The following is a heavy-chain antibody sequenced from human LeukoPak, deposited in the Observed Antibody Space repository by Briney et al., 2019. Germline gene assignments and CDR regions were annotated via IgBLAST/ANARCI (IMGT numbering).Heavy chain of an antibody. V-gene: IGHV4-39*01. CDR3: AGSYSSGYFFYYYYMDV. D-gene: IGHD3-22*01. Sequence: PSETLSLTCTVSGGSISSTRYYWGWIRQPPGKGLEWIGSIYYSGSTYYKPSLKSRVTMSVDRSKNQFSLKLSSVTAADTAVYYCAGSYSSGYFFYYYYMDVWGKGTTVTISS. CDR1: GGSISSTRYY. J-gene: IGHJ6*03. CDR2: IYYSGST.